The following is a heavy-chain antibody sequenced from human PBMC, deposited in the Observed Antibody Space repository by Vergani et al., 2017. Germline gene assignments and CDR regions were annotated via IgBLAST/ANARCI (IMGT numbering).Heavy chain of an antibody. Sequence: EVQLLESGGGLVQPGRSLRLSCAASGFTFDDYAMHWVRQAPGKGLEWVSGISWNSGSIGYADSVKGRFTISRDNAKNSLYLQMNSLRAEDTAVYYCARGAVAGDFDYWGQGTLVTVSS. CDR3: ARGAVAGDFDY. J-gene: IGHJ4*02. CDR2: ISWNSGSI. V-gene: IGHV3-9*01. D-gene: IGHD6-19*01. CDR1: GFTFDDYA.